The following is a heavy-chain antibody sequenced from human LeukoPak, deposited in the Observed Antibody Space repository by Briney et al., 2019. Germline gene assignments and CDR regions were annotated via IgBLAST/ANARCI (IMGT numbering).Heavy chain of an antibody. V-gene: IGHV3-7*01. CDR1: GFTFSSHW. CDR3: ARLSWFGDVDAFDI. D-gene: IGHD3-10*01. J-gene: IGHJ3*02. CDR2: IKQDGSEK. Sequence: QTGGSLRLSCAASGFTFSSHWMSWVRQAPGKGLEWVANIKQDGSEKYYVDSVKGRFTISRDNAKNSLYLQMNSLRAEDTAVYYCARLSWFGDVDAFDIWGQGTMVTVSS.